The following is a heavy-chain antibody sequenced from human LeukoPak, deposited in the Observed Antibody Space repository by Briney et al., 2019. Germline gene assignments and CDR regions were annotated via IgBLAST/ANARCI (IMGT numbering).Heavy chain of an antibody. J-gene: IGHJ4*02. V-gene: IGHV3-23*01. CDR1: GFTFSSYA. CDR3: AKALRRYCSSTSCYRPDY. D-gene: IGHD2-2*01. Sequence: GGSLRLSCAASGFTFSSYAMSWVRQAPGKGLEWVSAISGSGGSTYYADSVKGRFTISRDNSKNTLYLQMNCLRAEDTAVYYCAKALRRYCSSTSCYRPDYWGQGTLVTVSS. CDR2: ISGSGGST.